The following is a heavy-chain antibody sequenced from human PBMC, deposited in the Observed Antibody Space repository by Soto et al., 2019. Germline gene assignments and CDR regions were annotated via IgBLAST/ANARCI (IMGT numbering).Heavy chain of an antibody. CDR1: GGSISSSSYY. CDR2: IYYSGST. CDR3: ARPGLPSFDNYYLDY. Sequence: SETLSLTCTVSGGSISSSSYYWGWIRQPPGKGLEWIGSIYYSGSTYYNPSLKSRVTISVDTSKNQFSLKLSSVSAADTAVYYCARPGLPSFDNYYLDYWGQGTLVTVSS. D-gene: IGHD1-1*01. J-gene: IGHJ4*02. V-gene: IGHV4-39*01.